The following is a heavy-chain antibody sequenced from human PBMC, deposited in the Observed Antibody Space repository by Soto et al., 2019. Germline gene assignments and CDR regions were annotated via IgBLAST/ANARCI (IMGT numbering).Heavy chain of an antibody. CDR2: IYWNDFK. CDR1: VFSVKTSGVG. D-gene: IGHD5-12*01. CDR3: ANTPGYNAYEPNTIYDMDV. J-gene: IGHJ6*03. V-gene: IGHV2-5*01. Sequence: GSGPTLWNPTDTLTVTFTCCVFSVKTSGVGVGGMREPPGKTREWLALIYWNDFKRYTSSLESRLTITKDTSKNQVVLTVTKVDPADTATYYCANTPGYNAYEPNTIYDMDVWGQGTTVTVSS.